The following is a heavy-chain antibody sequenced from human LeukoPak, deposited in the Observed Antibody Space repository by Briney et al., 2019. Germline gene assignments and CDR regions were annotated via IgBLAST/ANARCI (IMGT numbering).Heavy chain of an antibody. V-gene: IGHV3-48*03. CDR3: AREVMYYYDSSDGGDAFDI. CDR2: ISSSGDTI. CDR1: EFTFSSYE. D-gene: IGHD3-22*01. Sequence: GGSLRLSCAASEFTFSSYEMNWVRQAPGKGLEWVSYISSSGDTIYYADSVKGRFTISRDNAKNSLYLQMNSLRAEDTAVYYCAREVMYYYDSSDGGDAFDIWGQGTMVTVSS. J-gene: IGHJ3*02.